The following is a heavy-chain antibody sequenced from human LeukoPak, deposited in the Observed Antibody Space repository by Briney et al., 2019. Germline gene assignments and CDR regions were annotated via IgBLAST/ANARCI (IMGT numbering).Heavy chain of an antibody. CDR2: VSGRDTST. CDR3: AKWGDYDVLTGYYDSDY. J-gene: IGHJ4*02. V-gene: IGHV3-23*01. CDR1: GFTFSNYA. Sequence: GASLRLSCAASGFTFSNYAMSWVRQAPGKGLEWVSAVSGRDTSTYYTDSVKGRFTISRDNSKNTLYPQMNSLSAEDTAIYYCAKWGDYDVLTGYYDSDYWGQGTLVTVSS. D-gene: IGHD3-9*01.